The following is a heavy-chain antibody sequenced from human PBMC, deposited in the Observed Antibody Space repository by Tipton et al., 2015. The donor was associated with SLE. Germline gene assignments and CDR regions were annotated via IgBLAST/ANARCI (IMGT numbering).Heavy chain of an antibody. CDR1: GGSLNTYY. CDR3: VVCSPSSCSYFDY. CDR2: IYTGGNT. D-gene: IGHD2-2*01. J-gene: IGHJ4*02. Sequence: TLSLTCTVSGGSLNTYYLAWVRLPAGEGLEWIWRIYTGGNTKYNPSLHSRVSCSVDTSRGQFFLEVRSVTAADTAVYYCVVCSPSSCSYFDYWGQGRLVTVSS. V-gene: IGHV4-4*07.